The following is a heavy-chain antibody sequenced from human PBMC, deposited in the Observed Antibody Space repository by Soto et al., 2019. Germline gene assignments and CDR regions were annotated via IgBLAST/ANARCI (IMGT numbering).Heavy chain of an antibody. J-gene: IGHJ5*02. Sequence: GGSLRLSCAASGFTFSSYGMHWVRQAPGRGLEWVAVISYDGSNKYYADSVKGRCTISRDNSKNTLYLQMNSLRAEDTAVYYCAKDPRDIVVVVAATPIETNWFDPWGQGTLVTVSS. CDR1: GFTFSSYG. V-gene: IGHV3-30*18. CDR3: AKDPRDIVVVVAATPIETNWFDP. D-gene: IGHD2-15*01. CDR2: ISYDGSNK.